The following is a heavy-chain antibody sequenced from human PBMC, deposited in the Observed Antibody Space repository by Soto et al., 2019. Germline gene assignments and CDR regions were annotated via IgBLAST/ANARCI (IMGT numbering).Heavy chain of an antibody. Sequence: EASVKVSCKASGYTFTGYYMHWVRQAPGQGLEWMGWINPNSGGTNYAQKFQGWVTMTRDTSISTAYMGLSRLRSDDTAVYYCARDPHMITFGGVDYYYYGMDVWGQGTTVTV. V-gene: IGHV1-2*04. J-gene: IGHJ6*02. CDR1: GYTFTGYY. CDR3: ARDPHMITFGGVDYYYYGMDV. CDR2: INPNSGGT. D-gene: IGHD3-16*01.